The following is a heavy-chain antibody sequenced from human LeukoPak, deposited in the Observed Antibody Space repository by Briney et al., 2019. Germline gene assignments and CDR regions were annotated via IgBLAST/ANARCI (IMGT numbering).Heavy chain of an antibody. J-gene: IGHJ4*02. D-gene: IGHD3-10*01. V-gene: IGHV3-74*01. CDR2: INSDGSST. CDR1: GFTFSSYW. Sequence: PGGSLRLFCAASGFTFSSYWMHWVRQAPGKGLVWVSRINSDGSSTSYADSVKGRFTISRDNAKNTLYLQMNSLRAEDTAVYYCAMVRGVIGFDYWGQGTLVTVSS. CDR3: AMVRGVIGFDY.